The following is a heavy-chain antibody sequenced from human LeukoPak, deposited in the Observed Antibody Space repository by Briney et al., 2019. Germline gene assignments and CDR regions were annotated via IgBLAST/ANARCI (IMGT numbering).Heavy chain of an antibody. J-gene: IGHJ4*02. CDR2: VYYSGST. CDR1: GGSISSDSYY. V-gene: IGHV4-39*01. D-gene: IGHD4-11*01. CDR3: ARHVSNSHAWANLGRFFFDY. Sequence: SETLSLTCTVSGGSISSDSYYWGWIRQPPGMGLEWIGSVYYSGSTSYNPSLQSRLAISVDTSRNQFSLKLSSVTAADTAVYYCARHVSNSHAWANLGRFFFDYWGQGTLVTVSS.